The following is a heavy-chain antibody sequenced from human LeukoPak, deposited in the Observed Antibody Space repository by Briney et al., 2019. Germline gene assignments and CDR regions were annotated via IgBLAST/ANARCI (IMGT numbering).Heavy chain of an antibody. CDR2: VKRKTDGGTT. CDR3: TTGYSGNYA. CDR1: GFTFSSHW. Sequence: PGGSLRLSCAASGFTFSSHWMHWVRQAPGKGLEWVGHVKRKTDGGTTDYAAPVKGRFTISRDDSQNTLYLQMNSLKTEDTAVYYCTTGYSGNYAGGQGTLVTVSS. J-gene: IGHJ4*02. D-gene: IGHD1-26*01. V-gene: IGHV3-15*01.